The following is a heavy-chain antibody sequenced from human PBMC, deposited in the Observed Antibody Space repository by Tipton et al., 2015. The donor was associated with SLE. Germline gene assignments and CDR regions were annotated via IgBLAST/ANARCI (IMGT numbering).Heavy chain of an antibody. CDR3: TRGGFDWGFPYFDF. V-gene: IGHV4-59*12. CDR2: MYYSGIT. CDR1: GGSIRTYY. D-gene: IGHD3-9*01. J-gene: IGHJ4*02. Sequence: TLSLTCSVSGGSIRTYYWSWIRQTPGKGLEWIGYMYYSGITNYNPSLKTRVTMSVDTSKNQFSLSLSSVTAADTAVYYCTRGGFDWGFPYFDFWGQGALVTVSS.